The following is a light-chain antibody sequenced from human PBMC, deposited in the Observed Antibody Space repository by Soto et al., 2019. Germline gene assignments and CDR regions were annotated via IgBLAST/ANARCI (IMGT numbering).Light chain of an antibody. V-gene: IGKV3-15*01. CDR2: GAS. Sequence: DIVMTQSPATLSVTPGERATLSCRASQSVSSNFAWYQQKPGQALRLLIYGASTRATGIPARFSGSGSGTEFTLTINSLQSEDFAIYYCQRYNNWPLTFGGGTKVDIK. CDR1: QSVSSN. CDR3: QRYNNWPLT. J-gene: IGKJ4*01.